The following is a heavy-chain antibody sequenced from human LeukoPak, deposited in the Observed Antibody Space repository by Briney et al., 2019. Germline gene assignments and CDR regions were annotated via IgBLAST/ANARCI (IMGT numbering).Heavy chain of an antibody. Sequence: GASVKVSCKASGGTFSSYAISWVRQAPGQGLEWMGRIIPILGIANYAQKFQGRVTITADKSTSTAYMELSSLRSEDTAVYYCAKDRWELRYSPIDYWGQGTLVTVSS. V-gene: IGHV1-69*04. D-gene: IGHD2-15*01. CDR2: IIPILGIA. CDR1: GGTFSSYA. J-gene: IGHJ4*02. CDR3: AKDRWELRYSPIDY.